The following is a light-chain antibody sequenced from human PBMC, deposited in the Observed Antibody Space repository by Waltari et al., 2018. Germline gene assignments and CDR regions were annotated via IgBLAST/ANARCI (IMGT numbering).Light chain of an antibody. V-gene: IGLV3-1*01. CDR2: QDT. Sequence: SYELTQPPSVSVSPGQTATITCPGDHLGDNYAYWYQQKPGQSPVLVIYQDTKRPSGLAERFSGTNAGNTATLTISGTQALDEADYYCQAWDSSTAVVFGGGTKLTVL. CDR3: QAWDSSTAVV. CDR1: HLGDNY. J-gene: IGLJ2*01.